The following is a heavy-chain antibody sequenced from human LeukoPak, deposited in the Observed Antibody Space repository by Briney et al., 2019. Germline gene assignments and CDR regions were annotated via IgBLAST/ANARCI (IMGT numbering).Heavy chain of an antibody. Sequence: SETLSLTCTVSGGSISSYYWSWIRQPAGKGLEWIGRIYTSGSTNYNPSLKSRVTMSVDTSKNQFSLKLSSVTAADTAVYYCARGRDPRDYYYMDVWGKGTTVIVSS. CDR2: IYTSGST. CDR3: ARGRDPRDYYYMDV. CDR1: GGSISSYY. J-gene: IGHJ6*03. D-gene: IGHD2-21*02. V-gene: IGHV4-4*07.